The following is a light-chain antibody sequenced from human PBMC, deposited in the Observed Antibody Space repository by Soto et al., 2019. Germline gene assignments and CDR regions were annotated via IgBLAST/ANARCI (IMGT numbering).Light chain of an antibody. CDR2: AAS. J-gene: IGKJ3*01. CDR1: ESISSY. CDR3: QQNYSTPFT. Sequence: DIQMTQSPPSLSASIGDRVTITCRASESISSYLNWYEQKPGKAPKLLIYAASSLQGGVPSRFSGSGSGTDFTLTISSLQPEDFATYYCQQNYSTPFTFGPGTKVDIK. V-gene: IGKV1-39*01.